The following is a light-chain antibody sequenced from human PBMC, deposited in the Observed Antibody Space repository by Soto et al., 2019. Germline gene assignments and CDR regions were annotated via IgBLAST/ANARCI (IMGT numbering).Light chain of an antibody. CDR2: ENN. Sequence: QSVLTQPPSASGAPGQRVTISCSGSASNIGRDPVNWYQQVPGTAPKLLIYENNHRPSGVPDPFSGSKSGTSASLVISGLQSEDEAEYFCAGWDGSLKGFVFGPGTKLTVL. CDR3: AGWDGSLKGFV. J-gene: IGLJ1*01. V-gene: IGLV1-44*01. CDR1: ASNIGRDP.